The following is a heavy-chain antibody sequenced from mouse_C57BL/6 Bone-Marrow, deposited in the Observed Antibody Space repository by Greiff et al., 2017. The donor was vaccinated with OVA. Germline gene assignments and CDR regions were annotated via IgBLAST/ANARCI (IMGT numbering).Heavy chain of an antibody. CDR1: GYTFTSYW. CDR2: IDPSDSST. Sequence: QVQLQQPGAELVKPGASVQLSCKASGYTFTSYWMQWVKQRPGQGLEWIGEIDPSDSSTNYNQQFNGKATLTADTSSRTAYMKLSSLTSEDSAVYYCARGVDWYVDDWGTGTTVTVSS. D-gene: IGHD1-1*01. J-gene: IGHJ1*03. CDR3: ARGVDWYVDD. V-gene: IGHV1-50*01.